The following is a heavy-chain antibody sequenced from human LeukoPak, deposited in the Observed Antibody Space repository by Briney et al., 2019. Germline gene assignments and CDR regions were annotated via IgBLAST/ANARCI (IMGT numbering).Heavy chain of an antibody. J-gene: IGHJ4*02. CDR3: ASRTPIYYFDY. CDR2: IYYSGST. D-gene: IGHD4-23*01. CDR1: GGSISSSSYY. Sequence: SETLSLTCTVSGGSISSSSYYWGWIRXXXXXGLEWIGSIYYSGSTYYNPSLKSRVTISVDTSKNQFSLKLSSVTAADTAVYYCASRTPIYYFDYWGQGTLVTVSS. V-gene: IGHV4-39*01.